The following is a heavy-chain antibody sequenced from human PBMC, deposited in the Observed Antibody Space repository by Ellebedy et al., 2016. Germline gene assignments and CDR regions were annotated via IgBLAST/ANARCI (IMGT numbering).Heavy chain of an antibody. V-gene: IGHV1-8*01. D-gene: IGHD4-17*01. CDR1: GYAFGSFD. CDR2: MNPNSANT. Sequence: ASVKVSCKTSGYAFGSFDIVWVRQATGQGLEWMGWMNPNSANTGYAEKFRYTVTLTRDTSTDTAYMELNSLRSEDTAVYYCARARRGLLWANNWGQGTLVAVSS. CDR3: ARARRGLLWANN. J-gene: IGHJ4*02.